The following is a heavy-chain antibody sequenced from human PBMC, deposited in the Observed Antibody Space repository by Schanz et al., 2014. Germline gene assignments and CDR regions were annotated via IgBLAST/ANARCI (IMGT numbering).Heavy chain of an antibody. V-gene: IGHV3-11*06. Sequence: QVQVVQSGGGLVKPGGSLRLSCAASGFVFGDYYMTWIRQAPGKGLEWLSYISDSGTYTNYADSVKGRFTISRDNAKNSLFLQMNSLRAEDTAVYYCLAPDYDMDVWGQGTTXTVSS. CDR1: GFVFGDYY. J-gene: IGHJ6*02. CDR3: LAPDYDMDV. CDR2: ISDSGTYT.